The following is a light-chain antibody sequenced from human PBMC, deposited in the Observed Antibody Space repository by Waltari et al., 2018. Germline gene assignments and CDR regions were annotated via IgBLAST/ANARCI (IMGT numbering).Light chain of an antibody. CDR2: LDSDGSH. J-gene: IGLJ2*01. CDR3: QTWGTGFVV. CDR1: SGHSDYS. V-gene: IGLV4-69*01. Sequence: QLALTQSPSASASLGASVKLTCTLSSGHSDYSIAWHQQQPEKGPRYLMKLDSDGSHTMGDGIPHRFSGSSSVAERYLTISSLQYEDEADYYCQTWGTGFVVFGGWTKLTVL.